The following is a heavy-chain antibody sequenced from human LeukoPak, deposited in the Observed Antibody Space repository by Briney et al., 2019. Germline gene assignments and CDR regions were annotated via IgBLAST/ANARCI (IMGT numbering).Heavy chain of an antibody. J-gene: IGHJ6*03. V-gene: IGHV4-34*01. CDR2: INDSGTI. CDR3: ARRWNYGRNYYIDV. CDR1: GGSFSHYY. Sequence: SETLSLTCAVYGGSFSHYYWSCIRQSPGMGLEWIGEINDSGTINYNPSLMSRVTISVDKSKNQFSLKLSSATAADTAVYYCARRWNYGRNYYIDVWGKGATVSVSS. D-gene: IGHD1-7*01.